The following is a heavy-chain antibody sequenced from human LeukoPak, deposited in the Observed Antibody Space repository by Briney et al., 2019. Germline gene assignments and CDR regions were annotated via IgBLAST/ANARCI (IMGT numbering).Heavy chain of an antibody. V-gene: IGHV4-4*09. D-gene: IGHD3-16*02. CDR1: GGSMNFYH. CDR2: IYTSGST. CDR3: ARLTEYQLTYRLYGFDY. J-gene: IGHJ3*01. Sequence: SETLSLTCTVSGGSMNFYHWSWIRQPPGKGLEWIGYIYTSGSTNYNPSLKSRVTISVDTSKNQFSLKLSSVTAADTAVYHCARLTEYQLTYRLYGFDYWGQGTRVTVS.